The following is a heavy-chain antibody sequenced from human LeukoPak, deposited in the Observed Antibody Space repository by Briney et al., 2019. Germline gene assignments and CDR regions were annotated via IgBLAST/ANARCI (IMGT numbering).Heavy chain of an antibody. V-gene: IGHV1-69*01. CDR2: IIPIFGTA. D-gene: IGHD6-6*01. CDR3: ARDSAIAARGGGFDY. J-gene: IGHJ4*02. CDR1: VGTFISYA. Sequence: ASLKVSCKASVGTFISYAPSSVRQAPGQGLEWMGGIIPIFGTANYAQKFQGRVTITADESTSTAYMELSSLRSEDTAVYYCARDSAIAARGGGFDYWGQGTLVTVSS.